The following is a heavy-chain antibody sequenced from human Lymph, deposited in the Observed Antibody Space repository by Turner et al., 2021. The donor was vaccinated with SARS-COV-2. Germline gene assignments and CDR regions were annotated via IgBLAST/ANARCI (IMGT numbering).Heavy chain of an antibody. V-gene: IGHV1-69*01. CDR3: ARCSRDCSSTSCYPFFDF. CDR1: GGTFSSYA. D-gene: IGHD2-2*01. CDR2: IIPIFGTA. J-gene: IGHJ4*02. Sequence: QEQLVQSGAEVKKPGSSVKVSCKASGGTFSSYAISWVRQAPGQGLEWMGEIIPIFGTAKYAQKFQGRVTIIADESTSTAYIELSSLRSEDTALYYCARCSRDCSSTSCYPFFDFWGQGTLVTVSS.